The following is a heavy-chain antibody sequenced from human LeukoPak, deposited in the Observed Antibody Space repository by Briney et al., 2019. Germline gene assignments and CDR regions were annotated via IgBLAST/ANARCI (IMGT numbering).Heavy chain of an antibody. J-gene: IGHJ4*02. V-gene: IGHV3-23*01. Sequence: GGSLRLSCAASGFTFSSYAMNWVRQAPGKGLEWVSGTGSTGVSTFYADSVKGRFTVSRDNSKNTLSLQMNSLRAEDTAVYYWEKAPGVDPPNYFDDGAQEPRVPVSS. CDR1: GFTFSSYA. CDR2: TGSTGVST. D-gene: IGHD3-10*01. CDR3: EKAPGVDPPNYFDD.